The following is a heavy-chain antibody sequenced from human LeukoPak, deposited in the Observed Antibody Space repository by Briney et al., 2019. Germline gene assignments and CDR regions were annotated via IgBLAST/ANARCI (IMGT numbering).Heavy chain of an antibody. V-gene: IGHV3-23*01. CDR1: GFTFSCYA. D-gene: IGHD3-22*01. CDR3: AKDPLPYYDSSGYYPDYFDY. CDR2: ISGSGGST. Sequence: GGSLRLSCAASGFTFSCYAMSWVRQAPGKGLEWVSAISGSGGSTYYADSVKGRFTISRDNSKNTLYLQMNSLRAEDTAVYYCAKDPLPYYDSSGYYPDYFDYWGQGTLVTVSS. J-gene: IGHJ4*02.